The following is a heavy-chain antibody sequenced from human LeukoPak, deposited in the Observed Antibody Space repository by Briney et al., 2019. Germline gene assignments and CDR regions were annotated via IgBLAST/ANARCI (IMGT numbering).Heavy chain of an antibody. Sequence: PSETLSLTCTVSGGSVSSGSYYWSWIRQPPGKGLEWIGYIYYSGSTNYNPSLKSRVTISVDTSKNQFSLKLSSVTAADTAVYYCAVVMGAVDYWGQGTLVTVSS. J-gene: IGHJ4*02. CDR2: IYYSGST. V-gene: IGHV4-61*01. D-gene: IGHD3-22*01. CDR1: GGSVSSGSYY. CDR3: AVVMGAVDY.